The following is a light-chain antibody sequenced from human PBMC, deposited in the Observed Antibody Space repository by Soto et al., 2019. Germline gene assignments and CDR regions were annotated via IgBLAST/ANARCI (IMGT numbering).Light chain of an antibody. CDR1: QSVSSSY. CDR2: GAS. Sequence: EIVLTQSPGTLSLSPGERATLSCRASQSVSSSYLAWYQQKPGQAPRLLLYGASSTATGIPDRFSGSGSGTEFTLTISRLEPEDFAVYYCQQCGSSPAITFGQGTRLEIK. CDR3: QQCGSSPAIT. J-gene: IGKJ5*01. V-gene: IGKV3-20*01.